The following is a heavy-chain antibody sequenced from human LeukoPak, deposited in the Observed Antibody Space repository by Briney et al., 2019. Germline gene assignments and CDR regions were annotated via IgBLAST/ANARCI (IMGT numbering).Heavy chain of an antibody. CDR3: ARDVRDFWSGYSDY. J-gene: IGHJ4*02. CDR2: ISSSSSTI. Sequence: GGSLRLSCAASGFTFSSYSMNWVRQAPGKGLEWVSYISSSSSTIYYADSVKGRFTISRDNAKNSLYLQMNSLRAEDTAVYYCARDVRDFWSGYSDYWGQGTLVTVSS. D-gene: IGHD3-3*01. CDR1: GFTFSSYS. V-gene: IGHV3-48*01.